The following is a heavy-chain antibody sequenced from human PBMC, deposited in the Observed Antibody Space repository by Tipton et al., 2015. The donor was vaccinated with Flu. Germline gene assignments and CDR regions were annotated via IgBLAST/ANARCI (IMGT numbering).Heavy chain of an antibody. D-gene: IGHD2/OR15-2a*01. V-gene: IGHV3-7*01. J-gene: IGHJ3*01. CDR3: ARDPFLGTGDAFDV. CDR1: GFTFTDYW. Sequence: SLRLSCAASGFTFTDYWMAWVRQAPGKGLEWVANIRQDGNERYYVDSVKGRFTISRDSAKRSVYLQMNSLRVEDTAVYYCARDPFLGTGDAFDVWGRGTMVTVSS. CDR2: IRQDGNER.